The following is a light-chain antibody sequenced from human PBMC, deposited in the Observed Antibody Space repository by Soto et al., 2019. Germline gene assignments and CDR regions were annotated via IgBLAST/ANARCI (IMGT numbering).Light chain of an antibody. CDR1: QGLSDN. Sequence: IVMTQSPDILAVSPGETVTLSCRASQGLSDNLAWYQQKPGQAPRLLIYDASNRATGIPARFSGSGSGTDFTLTISSLEPEDFAVYYCQQRSNWPTFGGATKVDI. V-gene: IGKV3D-11*01. CDR2: DAS. J-gene: IGKJ4*01. CDR3: QQRSNWPT.